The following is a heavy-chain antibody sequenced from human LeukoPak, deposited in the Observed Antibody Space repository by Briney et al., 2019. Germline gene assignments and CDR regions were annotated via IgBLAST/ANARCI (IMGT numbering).Heavy chain of an antibody. CDR1: GYSFSNYG. D-gene: IGHD3-10*01. CDR2: ISGHNGNT. V-gene: IGHV1-18*01. Sequence: ASVKVSCKASGYSFSNYGISWVRQAPGHGLEWLGWISGHNGNTNYAQKLQDRGTMTTDTSTSTAYMELRSLRFDDTAVYYCARDRGDYFDYWGQGTLVTVSS. J-gene: IGHJ4*02. CDR3: ARDRGDYFDY.